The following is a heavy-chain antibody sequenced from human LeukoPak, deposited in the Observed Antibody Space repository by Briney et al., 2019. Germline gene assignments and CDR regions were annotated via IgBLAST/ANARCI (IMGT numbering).Heavy chain of an antibody. V-gene: IGHV3-48*03. CDR3: ARDRTYYDFWSGYTDTSYGMDV. Sequence: GSLRLSCAASGFTFSSYEMNWVRQAPGKGLEWVSYISSSGSTIYYADSVKGRFTISRDNAKNSLYLQMNSLRAEDTAVYYCARDRTYYDFWSGYTDTSYGMDVWGQGTTVTVSS. CDR1: GFTFSSYE. J-gene: IGHJ6*02. D-gene: IGHD3-3*01. CDR2: ISSSGSTI.